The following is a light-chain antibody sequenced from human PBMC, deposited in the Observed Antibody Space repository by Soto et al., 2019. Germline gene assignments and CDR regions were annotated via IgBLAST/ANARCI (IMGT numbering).Light chain of an antibody. CDR3: LQHNSYPQT. V-gene: IGKV1-17*01. J-gene: IGKJ1*01. Sequence: DIQMTQSPSSLSASVGDRVTITCRASQGIRDALGWYQQKPGKAPKRLIYAASSLQSGVPSRFSGSGSGTEVTLTISRLQPEDFATYYCLQHNSYPQTVGQGTKVEIK. CDR2: AAS. CDR1: QGIRDA.